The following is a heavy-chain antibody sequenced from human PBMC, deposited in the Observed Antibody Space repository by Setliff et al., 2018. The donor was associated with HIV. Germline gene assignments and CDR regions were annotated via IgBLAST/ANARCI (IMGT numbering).Heavy chain of an antibody. CDR2: IYHSGST. CDR3: ARRRDFDY. V-gene: IGHV4-38-2*01. Sequence: SETLSLTCAVSGYSISSGYYWGWIRQPPGKGLEWIGSIYHSGSTYYNPSLKSRVTISVDTSKNQFSLKLSSVTAADTAVYYCARRRDFDYWGQGTLVTV. J-gene: IGHJ4*02. CDR1: GYSISSGYY.